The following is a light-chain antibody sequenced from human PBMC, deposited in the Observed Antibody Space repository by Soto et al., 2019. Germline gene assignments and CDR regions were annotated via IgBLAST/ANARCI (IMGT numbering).Light chain of an antibody. CDR2: SNN. V-gene: IGLV1-44*01. CDR3: AAWDESPNVPV. J-gene: IGLJ3*02. CDR1: HSNIGRNT. Sequence: QSVLTQPPSASGTPGQRVTISCSGSHSNIGRNTVNWYQQLPGAAPNLLIYSNNQRPSGVPDRFSGSKSGTSASLAISGLQSEDEADYYCAAWDESPNVPVFGGGTKLTVL.